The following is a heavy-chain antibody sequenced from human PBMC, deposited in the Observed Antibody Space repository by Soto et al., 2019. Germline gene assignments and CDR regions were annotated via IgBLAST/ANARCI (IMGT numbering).Heavy chain of an antibody. CDR3: ASPVGGNNWFDP. CDR2: INSDGSST. Sequence: HPGGSLRLSCAASGFTFSSYWMHWVRQAPGKGLVWVSRINSDGSSTSYADSVKGRFTISRDNAKNTLYLQMNSLRAEDTAVYYCASPVGGNNWFDPWGQATLVTVSS. V-gene: IGHV3-74*01. J-gene: IGHJ5*02. D-gene: IGHD1-26*01. CDR1: GFTFSSYW.